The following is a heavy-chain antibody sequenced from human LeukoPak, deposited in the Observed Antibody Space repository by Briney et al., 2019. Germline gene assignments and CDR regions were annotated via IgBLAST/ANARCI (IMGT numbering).Heavy chain of an antibody. CDR3: ARLSGYCSSTSCWTWFDP. V-gene: IGHV4-39*01. CDR2: IYYSGST. Sequence: SSETQSLTCTVSGGSISSSSYYWGWIRQPPGKGLEWIGSIYYSGSTYYNPSLKSRVTISVDTSKNQFSLKLSSVTAADTAVYYCARLSGYCSSTSCWTWFDPWGQGTLVTVSS. J-gene: IGHJ5*02. D-gene: IGHD2-2*03. CDR1: GGSISSSSYY.